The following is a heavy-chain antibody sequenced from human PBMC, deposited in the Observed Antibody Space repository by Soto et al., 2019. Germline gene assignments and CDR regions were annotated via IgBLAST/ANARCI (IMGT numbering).Heavy chain of an antibody. D-gene: IGHD2-21*01. CDR1: GYTFTTCD. J-gene: IGHJ5*02. V-gene: IGHV1-8*02. CDR2: MNPSTGKT. Sequence: ASVKVSCKASGYTFTTCDIHWVRQAPGRGLEWMGWMNPSTGKTGNAQRFQGRVTMTRDTSTSTAYMELSSLRSEDTAVYYCARAYCRTDSRCWFNPWGQGTLVTVSS. CDR3: ARAYCRTDSRCWFNP.